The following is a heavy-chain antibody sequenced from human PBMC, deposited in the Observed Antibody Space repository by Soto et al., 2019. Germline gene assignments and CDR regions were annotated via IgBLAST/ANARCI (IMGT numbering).Heavy chain of an antibody. V-gene: IGHV3-30*18. CDR2: MSYDGSYK. CDR1: GFTFRPYG. Sequence: GGSIRLSCAAAGFTFRPYGMHWVRQTPGKGLEWVALMSYDGSYKDYRDSVKGRVTISRDNSKNTLYLQMDSLRVEDTAVYYCAKGAEGGAYYGVDVWGQGTTVTVSS. J-gene: IGHJ6*02. CDR3: AKGAEGGAYYGVDV. D-gene: IGHD3-16*01.